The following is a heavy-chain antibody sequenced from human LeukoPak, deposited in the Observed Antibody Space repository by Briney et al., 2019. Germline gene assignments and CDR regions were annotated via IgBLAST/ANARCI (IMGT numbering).Heavy chain of an antibody. CDR3: AKDFTTSGVNYMDV. Sequence: GGSLRLSCAGSGFTFSSYAMSWVRQAPGKGLEWVSGIIGSGDRAFHADSVKGRLTISRDNSKNTLYLQMNSLRAEDTAIYYCAKDFTTSGVNYMDVWGTGTTVTVSS. V-gene: IGHV3-23*01. CDR2: IIGSGDRA. CDR1: GFTFSSYA. D-gene: IGHD3-10*01. J-gene: IGHJ6*03.